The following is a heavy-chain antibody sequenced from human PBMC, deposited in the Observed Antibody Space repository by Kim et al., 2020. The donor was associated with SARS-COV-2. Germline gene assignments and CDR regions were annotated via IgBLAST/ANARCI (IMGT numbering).Heavy chain of an antibody. V-gene: IGHV4-39*01. CDR3: MRHLYLGEPFDM. CDR1: GGSISSSAYY. D-gene: IGHD1-26*01. CDR2: IYSYNGDT. J-gene: IGHJ3*02. Sequence: SETLSLTCTVSGGSISSSAYYWGWIRQPPGKGLEWIGSIYSYNGDTYYNPSLKSRVSFSLETSKNQFSLRLTSVSAADTAVYYCMRHLYLGEPFDMLGQG.